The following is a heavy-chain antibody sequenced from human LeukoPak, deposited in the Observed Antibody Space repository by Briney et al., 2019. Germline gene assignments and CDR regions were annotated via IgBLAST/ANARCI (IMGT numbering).Heavy chain of an antibody. D-gene: IGHD5-24*01. V-gene: IGHV1-69*13. CDR1: GYTFTSYG. J-gene: IGHJ3*02. Sequence: SVKVSCKASGYTFTSYGISWVRQAPGQGLEWMGGIIPIFGTANYAQKFQGRVTITADESTSTAYMELSSLRSEDTAVYYCARGGWLQLSDAFDIWGQGTMVTVSS. CDR3: ARGGWLQLSDAFDI. CDR2: IIPIFGTA.